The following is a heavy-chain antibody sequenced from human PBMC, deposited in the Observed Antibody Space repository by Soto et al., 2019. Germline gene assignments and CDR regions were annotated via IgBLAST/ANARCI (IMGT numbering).Heavy chain of an antibody. Sequence: EVQLLESGGGLVQPGGSLRLSCAASGFTFSSYAMSWVRQAPGKGLEWVSAISGSGGSTYYADSVKGRFTISRDNSKNTLYLQMNSLRAEDTAVDYCAKHMVRGVISDWSAFDIWGQGTMVTVSS. CDR2: ISGSGGST. V-gene: IGHV3-23*01. CDR1: GFTFSSYA. CDR3: AKHMVRGVISDWSAFDI. J-gene: IGHJ3*02. D-gene: IGHD3-10*01.